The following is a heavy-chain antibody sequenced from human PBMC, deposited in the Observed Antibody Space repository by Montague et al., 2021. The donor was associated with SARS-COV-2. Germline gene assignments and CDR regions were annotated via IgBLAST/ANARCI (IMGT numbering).Heavy chain of an antibody. CDR1: GGSISGFY. J-gene: IGHJ6*02. CDR2: IYYGGST. CDR3: ARLLRACTNGVCRTYYYYALDV. V-gene: IGHV4-59*01. Sequence: SETLSLTCTVSGGSISGFYWSWIRQPPGKGLEWIGNIYYGGSTKYNPSXXSRVAVSVDRSKNQVSLKLTSVTAADTAVYYCARLLRACTNGVCRTYYYYALDVWGQGTTVTVSS. D-gene: IGHD2-8*01.